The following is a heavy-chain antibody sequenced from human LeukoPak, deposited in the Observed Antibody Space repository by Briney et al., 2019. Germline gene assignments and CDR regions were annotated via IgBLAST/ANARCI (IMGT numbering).Heavy chain of an antibody. Sequence: SETLSLTCTVSGGPISSYYWSWIRQPPGKGLEWIGYIYYSGSTNYNPSLKSRVTISVDTSKNQFSLKLSSVTAADTAAYYCARERYDFWSGYYTDPHWYFDLWGRGTLVTVSS. J-gene: IGHJ2*01. CDR1: GGPISSYY. D-gene: IGHD3-3*01. V-gene: IGHV4-59*01. CDR2: IYYSGST. CDR3: ARERYDFWSGYYTDPHWYFDL.